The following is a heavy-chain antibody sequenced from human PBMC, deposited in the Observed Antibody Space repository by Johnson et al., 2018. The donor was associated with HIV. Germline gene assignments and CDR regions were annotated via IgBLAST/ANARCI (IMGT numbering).Heavy chain of an antibody. CDR3: ASADYNWVSPGAFDI. CDR2: IYSGGST. CDR1: GFTVSSNY. J-gene: IGHJ3*02. D-gene: IGHD1-20*01. Sequence: VQLVESGGGLVQPGGSLRLSCAASGFTVSSNYMTWVRQAPGTGLAWVSVIYSGGSTYYADSMKVRFTISRDNSKNTLYLQMNSLRAEDTAVYYCASADYNWVSPGAFDIWGRGTMVTVSS. V-gene: IGHV3-53*01.